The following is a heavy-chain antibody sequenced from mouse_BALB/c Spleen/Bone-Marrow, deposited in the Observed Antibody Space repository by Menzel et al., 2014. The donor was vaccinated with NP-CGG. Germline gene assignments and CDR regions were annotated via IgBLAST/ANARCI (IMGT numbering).Heavy chain of an antibody. Sequence: EVQPQESGAELVKPGASVKLSCTASGFNIKDTYMHWVKQRPEQGLEWIGRIDPANGNTKYDPKFQDKATITADTSSNTAYLQLSSLTSEDTAVYYCANYYYGYYFDYWGQGTTLTVSS. J-gene: IGHJ2*01. D-gene: IGHD1-1*01. V-gene: IGHV14-3*02. CDR3: ANYYYGYYFDY. CDR2: IDPANGNT. CDR1: GFNIKDTY.